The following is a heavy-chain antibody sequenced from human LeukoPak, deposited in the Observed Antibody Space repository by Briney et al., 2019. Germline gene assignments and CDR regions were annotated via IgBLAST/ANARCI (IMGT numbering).Heavy chain of an antibody. CDR1: GFTFSSYS. D-gene: IGHD5-24*01. J-gene: IGHJ6*03. CDR3: VRLATIPPQTDYYYYYYYMDV. V-gene: IGHV3-48*01. CDR2: ISSSSSTI. Sequence: SGGSLRLSCAASGFTFSSYSMNWVRQAPGKGLEWVSYISSSSSTIYYADSVKGRLTISRDNSKNTLYLQMNSLRAEDTAVYYCVRLATIPPQTDYYYYYYYMDVWGKGTTVTVSS.